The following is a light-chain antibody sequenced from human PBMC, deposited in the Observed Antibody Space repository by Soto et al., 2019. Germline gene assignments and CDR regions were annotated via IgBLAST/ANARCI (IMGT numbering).Light chain of an antibody. CDR2: EDN. CDR3: CSYGGRTTYV. CDR1: TSDVGSYKL. J-gene: IGLJ1*01. V-gene: IGLV2-23*01. Sequence: QSVLTQPASVSGSPGQSITISCTGSTSDVGSYKLVSWYQHHPGKAPKLLINEDNKRPSGVSTRFSGSKSANTASLTISGLQAEDEADYYCCSYGGRTTYVFGPGTKGTVL.